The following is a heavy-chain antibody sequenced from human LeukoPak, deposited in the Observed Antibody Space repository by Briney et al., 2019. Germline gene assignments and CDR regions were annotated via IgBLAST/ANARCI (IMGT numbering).Heavy chain of an antibody. D-gene: IGHD3-10*01. J-gene: IGHJ6*03. CDR1: GYTFTSYY. V-gene: IGHV1-46*01. Sequence: ASVKVSCKASGYTFTSYYMHWVRQAPGQGLEWMGIINPSGGSTSYAQKFQGRVTMTRDTSTSTVYMELSSLRSEDTAVYYCARDLGVSDAEKVGSGSYYNEGTSGYMDVWGKGTTVTVSS. CDR3: ARDLGVSDAEKVGSGSYYNEGTSGYMDV. CDR2: INPSGGST.